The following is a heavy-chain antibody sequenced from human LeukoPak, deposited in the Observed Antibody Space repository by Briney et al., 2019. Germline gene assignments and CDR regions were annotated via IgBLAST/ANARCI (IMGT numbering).Heavy chain of an antibody. CDR3: AGHHPRNTVDF. CDR1: GFTFSNYA. D-gene: IGHD2/OR15-2a*01. CDR2: ISDIGSI. Sequence: GSLRLSCVASGFTFSNYAMSWIRQPPGKGLEWIAYISDIGSINYNPSLKSRVTISLDTSKNQFSLKLSSVTAADTAVYYCAGHHPRNTVDFWGQGTLVTVSS. J-gene: IGHJ4*02. V-gene: IGHV4-59*08.